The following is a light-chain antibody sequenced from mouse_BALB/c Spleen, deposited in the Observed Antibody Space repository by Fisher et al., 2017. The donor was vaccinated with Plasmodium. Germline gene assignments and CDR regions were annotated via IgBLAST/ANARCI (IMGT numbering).Light chain of an antibody. CDR3: QHSNSWPLT. J-gene: IGKJ5*01. V-gene: IGKV5-43*01. CDR2: YTS. Sequence: DIVITQSTVTLSVTPGDSVSLSCRASQTVNNNLHWYQQKSHESPRLLINYTSQSISGIPSRFSGSGSGTDFTLSINRVETEDFGMYFCQHSNSWPLTFGAGTKLELK. CDR1: QTVNNN.